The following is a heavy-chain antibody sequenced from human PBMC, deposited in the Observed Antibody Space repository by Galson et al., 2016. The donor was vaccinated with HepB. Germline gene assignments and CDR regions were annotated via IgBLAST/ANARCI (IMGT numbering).Heavy chain of an antibody. CDR1: GFTFSSYW. CDR2: IKQDGSEK. D-gene: IGHD1-26*01. V-gene: IGHV3-7*05. Sequence: SLRLSCAASGFTFSSYWLSWVRQAPGKGLEWVANIKQDGSEKYYVDSVKGRFTISRDNAKNSLFLQMNSLRVEDTAMYYCARARGSRSYYSIDYWGQGTLVTVSS. CDR3: ARARGSRSYYSIDY. J-gene: IGHJ4*02.